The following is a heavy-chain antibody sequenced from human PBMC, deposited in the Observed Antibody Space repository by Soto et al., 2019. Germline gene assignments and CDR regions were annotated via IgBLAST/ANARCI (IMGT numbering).Heavy chain of an antibody. J-gene: IGHJ5*02. D-gene: IGHD2-2*01. CDR1: GGSISSYY. Sequence: SETLSLTCTVSGGSISSYYWSWIRQPPGKGLEYIGLIYYSGTTNYSPSLKSRVTISLDTSKNQFSLKLSSLTAADTAVYYCARGLLRGLQSSNWFDPWGQGTLVTVSS. CDR3: ARGLLRGLQSSNWFDP. V-gene: IGHV4-59*01. CDR2: IYYSGTT.